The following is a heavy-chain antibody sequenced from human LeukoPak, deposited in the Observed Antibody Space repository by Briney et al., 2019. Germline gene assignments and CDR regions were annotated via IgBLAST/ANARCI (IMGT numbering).Heavy chain of an antibody. CDR2: ISAGAGYI. CDR1: GFTFSSYA. D-gene: IGHD3-16*01. CDR3: AKNRAPGLAFYDY. V-gene: IGHV3-23*01. Sequence: GGSLRLSCAASGFTFSSYAMTWVRQAPGKGLEWVSAISAGAGYIYYADSVKGRFTSSRDNSKSTLYLQMSNLRAEDTAVYFCAKNRAPGLAFYDYWGQGTQVTVSS. J-gene: IGHJ4*02.